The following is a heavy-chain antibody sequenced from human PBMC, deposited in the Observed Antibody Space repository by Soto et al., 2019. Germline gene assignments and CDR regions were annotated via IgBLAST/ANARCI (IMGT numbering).Heavy chain of an antibody. Sequence: QVQLVQSGAEEKKPGASVKVSCKASGYTFTGYAMHWVRQAPGQRLEWMGWINAGNGNTKYSQKFQGRVTITRDTSASTADTELSSLRSEDTAVYYCARAVAVAADFDYGGQGTLVTVSS. CDR2: INAGNGNT. J-gene: IGHJ4*02. D-gene: IGHD6-19*01. V-gene: IGHV1-3*05. CDR1: GYTFTGYA. CDR3: ARAVAVAADFDY.